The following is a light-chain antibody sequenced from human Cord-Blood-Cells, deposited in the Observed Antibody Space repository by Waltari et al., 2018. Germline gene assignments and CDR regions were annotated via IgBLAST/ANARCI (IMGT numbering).Light chain of an antibody. J-gene: IGLJ1*01. V-gene: IGLV2-8*01. CDR3: SSYAGSNNYV. Sequence: QSALTQPPSASGSPGQSVTIPCTGTSSDVGGYNYVSWYQKHPGKAPKLMIYEVSNRPSGVPYRFSGSKSGNTASLTVSGLQAEDEADYYCSSYAGSNNYVFGTGTKVTVL. CDR1: SSDVGGYNY. CDR2: EVS.